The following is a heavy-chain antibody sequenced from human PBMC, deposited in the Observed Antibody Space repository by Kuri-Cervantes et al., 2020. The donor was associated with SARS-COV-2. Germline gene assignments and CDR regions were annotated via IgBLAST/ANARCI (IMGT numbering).Heavy chain of an antibody. J-gene: IGHJ1*01. Sequence: ASVKVSRKASGYTFTSYYMHWVRQAPGQGLEWMGIINTSGGSSSYAQKFQGRVTITADESTSTAYMELSSLRSYDTAVYYCARGETDISTTGTRFRLTEYFQHWGQGTLVTVSS. CDR2: INTSGGSS. CDR1: GYTFTSYY. CDR3: ARGETDISTTGTRFRLTEYFQH. D-gene: IGHD6-13*01. V-gene: IGHV1-46*01.